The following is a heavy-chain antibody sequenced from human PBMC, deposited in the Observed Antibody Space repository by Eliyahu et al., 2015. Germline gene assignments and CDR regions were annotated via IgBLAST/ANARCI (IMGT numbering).Heavy chain of an antibody. Sequence: QVQLQESGPGLVKPSEXLSLXCXVXGGXISSYYXXWIRQSXGKELEWIGRXYTSGSTYYNPXLKSRVTMSVDTSKKQFSLRLTPVTAADTAIYYCARESSDYYPKGLDPWGQGTLVTVSS. CDR3: ARESSDYYPKGLDP. V-gene: IGHV4-4*07. CDR1: GGXISSYY. J-gene: IGHJ5*02. CDR2: XYTSGST. D-gene: IGHD3-22*01.